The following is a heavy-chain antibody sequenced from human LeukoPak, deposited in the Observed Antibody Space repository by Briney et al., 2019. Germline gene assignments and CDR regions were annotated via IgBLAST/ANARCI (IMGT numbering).Heavy chain of an antibody. Sequence: GGSLRLSCAASGFTFSSYSMNWVRQAPGKGLEWVSSISSSSSYIYYADSVKGRFTISRDNAKNSLYLQMNSLRAEDTAVYYCAKSSNIVVVPAAMVDYWGQGTLVTVSS. CDR2: ISSSSSYI. CDR3: AKSSNIVVVPAAMVDY. J-gene: IGHJ4*02. CDR1: GFTFSSYS. D-gene: IGHD2-2*01. V-gene: IGHV3-21*01.